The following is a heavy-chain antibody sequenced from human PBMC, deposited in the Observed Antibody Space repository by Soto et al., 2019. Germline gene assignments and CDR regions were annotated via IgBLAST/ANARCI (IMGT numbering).Heavy chain of an antibody. V-gene: IGHV1-8*01. Sequence: QERLVQSGAELRRPGASVKISCRASGYNFPSSNVNRVRQASGQGPEWLGWRNAANGNAAFARDFQGRVPMPRDLSTDTAYWELGGLSSGDTAMYYCARAVGIGVTGLDLWGPGTFVTVS. D-gene: IGHD2-21*02. CDR2: RNAANGNA. CDR3: ARAVGIGVTGLDL. CDR1: GYNFPSSN. J-gene: IGHJ5*02.